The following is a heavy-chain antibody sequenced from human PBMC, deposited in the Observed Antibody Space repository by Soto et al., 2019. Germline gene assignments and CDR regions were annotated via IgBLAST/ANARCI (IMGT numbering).Heavy chain of an antibody. V-gene: IGHV4-30-2*01. CDR1: GGSICGVGYA. D-gene: IGHD3-10*01. Sequence: SETLSLTCAVPGGSICGVGYACICIRQPPWVGLELIGYIYHSGTFLKSPSLKTRLTMSLDMSNDQFSLTLNSMTAADTAVYYCARGQFYSGSGNFNNLMFDAWGQGIQVTVSS. CDR3: ARGQFYSGSGNFNNLMFDA. CDR2: IYHSGTF. J-gene: IGHJ5*02.